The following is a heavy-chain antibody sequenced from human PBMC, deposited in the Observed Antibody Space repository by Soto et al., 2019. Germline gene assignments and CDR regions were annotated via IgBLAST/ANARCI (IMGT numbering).Heavy chain of an antibody. CDR2: INHSGST. Sequence: SETLSLTCAVYGGYFSGYYWSWIRQPPGKGLEWIGEINHSGSTNYNPSLKSRVTISVDTSKNQFSLKLSSVTAADTAVYYCAGGPKGGYTGRYQLQTEYYFDYWGQGTLVTVSS. CDR3: AGGPKGGYTGRYQLQTEYYFDY. D-gene: IGHD2-2*01. J-gene: IGHJ4*02. V-gene: IGHV4-34*01. CDR1: GGYFSGYY.